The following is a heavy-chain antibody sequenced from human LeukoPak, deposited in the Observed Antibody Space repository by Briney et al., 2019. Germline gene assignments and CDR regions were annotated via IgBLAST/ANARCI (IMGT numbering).Heavy chain of an antibody. D-gene: IGHD2-15*01. Sequence: PGGSLRLSCAASGFTFSSYSMNWVRQAPGKGLEWVSVIYSGDNTYYADSVRGRFAISRDNSKNTLYLQMNSLRAEDTAVYYCARVVLLPHYYFDSWGQGTLVTVSS. CDR3: ARVVLLPHYYFDS. CDR1: GFTFSSYS. V-gene: IGHV3-53*01. CDR2: IYSGDNT. J-gene: IGHJ4*02.